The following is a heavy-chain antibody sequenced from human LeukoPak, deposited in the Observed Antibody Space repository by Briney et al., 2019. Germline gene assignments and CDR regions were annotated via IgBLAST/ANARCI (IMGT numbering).Heavy chain of an antibody. J-gene: IGHJ1*01. Sequence: GGSLSLTCAASGFTLDDYAMHWVRQAPGKGLEWVSGISWNSGSIGYADSVKGRFTISRDNAKNSLYLQMSSLRAEDTALYHCAKDYTTMGRGAGVYWGQGPRHTVSS. V-gene: IGHV3-9*01. D-gene: IGHD5-18*01. CDR3: AKDYTTMGRGAGVY. CDR1: GFTLDDYA. CDR2: ISWNSGSI.